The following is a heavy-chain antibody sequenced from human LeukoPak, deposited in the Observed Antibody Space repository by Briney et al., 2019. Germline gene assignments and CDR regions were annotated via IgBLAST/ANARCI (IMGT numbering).Heavy chain of an antibody. V-gene: IGHV1-69*05. CDR1: GGTFSSYA. CDR3: ARAIFGVRLFSYYYYMDV. J-gene: IGHJ6*03. CDR2: IIPIFGTA. D-gene: IGHD3-3*01. Sequence: SVKVSCKASGGTFSSYAISWVRQAPGQGLEWMGGIIPIFGTANYAQKFQGRVTITTDESTSTAYMELSSLRSEDTAVYYCARAIFGVRLFSYYYYMDVWGKGTTVTVPS.